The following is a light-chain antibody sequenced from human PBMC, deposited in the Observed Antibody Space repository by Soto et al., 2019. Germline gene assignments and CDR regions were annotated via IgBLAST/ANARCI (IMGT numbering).Light chain of an antibody. CDR2: DAS. CDR3: HQYGSSPLT. Sequence: EIVLTQSPDTLSLSPGERATLSCRASQSVSSNYLAWYQQKPGQAPRFLIYDASSRATGIPDRFSGSGSGTDFTLTISRLEPEDFAVYYCHQYGSSPLTFGGGTKVEIK. V-gene: IGKV3-20*01. J-gene: IGKJ4*01. CDR1: QSVSSNY.